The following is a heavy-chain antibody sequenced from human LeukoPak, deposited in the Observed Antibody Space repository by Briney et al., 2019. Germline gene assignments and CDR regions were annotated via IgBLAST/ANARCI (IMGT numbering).Heavy chain of an antibody. J-gene: IGHJ2*01. Sequence: PGGSLRLSCAASGFTFSSYAMSWVRQAPGKGLEWVSVIDSGGSTYNADPVKGRFTISRDNSRNTVDLQMNSLRAEDTAVYYCARHKTSNYYLKWYFDIWGRGTLVTVSS. CDR3: ARHKTSNYYLKWYFDI. D-gene: IGHD3-9*01. CDR1: GFTFSSYA. CDR2: IDSGGST. V-gene: IGHV3-66*04.